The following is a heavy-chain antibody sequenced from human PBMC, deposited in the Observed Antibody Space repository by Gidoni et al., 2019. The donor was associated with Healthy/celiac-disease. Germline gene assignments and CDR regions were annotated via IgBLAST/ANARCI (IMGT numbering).Heavy chain of an antibody. Sequence: QVQLVQSGAEVKKPGSSVNVSCKASGGTFSSYAISWVRQAPGQGLEWMGRIIPILGIANYAQKFQGRVTITADKSTSTAYMELSSLRSEDTAVYYCARIAAAGTGSEDYWGQGTLVTVSS. CDR1: GGTFSSYA. CDR3: ARIAAAGTGSEDY. CDR2: IIPILGIA. V-gene: IGHV1-69*04. D-gene: IGHD6-13*01. J-gene: IGHJ4*02.